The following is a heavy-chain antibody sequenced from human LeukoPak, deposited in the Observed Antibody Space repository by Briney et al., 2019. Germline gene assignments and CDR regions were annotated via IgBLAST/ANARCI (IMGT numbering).Heavy chain of an antibody. J-gene: IGHJ3*02. V-gene: IGHV4-39*01. D-gene: IGHD3-22*01. CDR1: GGSISSSSYD. CDR3: ARRHDYDTTGTGGDAFDI. CDR2: MYYSGST. Sequence: SETLSLTCTVPGGSISSSSYDWGWIRQPPGKGLEWIGSMYYSGSTHYNPSLKSRVTISVDTSKKQFSLKLSSMTAADTAVYYSARRHDYDTTGTGGDAFDIWGQGTMVTVSS.